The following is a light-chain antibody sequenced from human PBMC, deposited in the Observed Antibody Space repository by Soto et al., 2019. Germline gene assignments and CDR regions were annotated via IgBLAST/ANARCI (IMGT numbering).Light chain of an antibody. Sequence: QSVLTQPASVSGSPGQSITISCTGTSSDVESYKLVSWYQQHPDKAPKLIIYEGNKRPSGVSNRFSGSKSGDTASLTISGLQAEDEADYYCCSYAGDSADVVFGGGTKLTVL. CDR3: CSYAGDSADVV. CDR2: EGN. V-gene: IGLV2-23*01. CDR1: SSDVESYKL. J-gene: IGLJ2*01.